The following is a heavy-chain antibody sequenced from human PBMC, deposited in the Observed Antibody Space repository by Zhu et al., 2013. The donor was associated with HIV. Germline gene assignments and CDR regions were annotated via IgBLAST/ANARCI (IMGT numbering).Heavy chain of an antibody. Sequence: QVQLVQSGAEVKKPGASVKVSCKASGYTFTGYYMHWVRQAPGQGLEWVGWINPNSGDTNYAQKFQGRVTMTRDTSISTAYMELSRLRSDDTAVYYCARDAAYPVTPNDRGAIDYWGQGTLVTVSS. D-gene: IGHD3-10*02. V-gene: IGHV1-2*02. CDR2: INPNSGDT. J-gene: IGHJ4*02. CDR1: GYTFTGYY. CDR3: ARDAAYPVTPNDRGAIDY.